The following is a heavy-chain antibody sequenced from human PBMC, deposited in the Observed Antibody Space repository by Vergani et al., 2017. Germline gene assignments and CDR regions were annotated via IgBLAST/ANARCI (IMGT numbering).Heavy chain of an antibody. CDR1: GFTVSSNY. D-gene: IGHD2-2*01. CDR3: ARAREGYCSSTSCRYYYFDY. Sequence: EVQLVESGGGLVQPGGSLRLSCAASGFTVSSNYMSWVRQAPGKGLEWVSVIYSGGSTYYADSVKGRFTISRHNSKNTLYLQMNSLRAEDTAVYYFARAREGYCSSTSCRYYYFDYWGQGTLVTVSS. V-gene: IGHV3-53*04. CDR2: IYSGGST. J-gene: IGHJ4*02.